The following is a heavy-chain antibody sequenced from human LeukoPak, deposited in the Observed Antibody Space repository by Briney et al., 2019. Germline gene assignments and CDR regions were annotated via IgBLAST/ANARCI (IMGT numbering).Heavy chain of an antibody. J-gene: IGHJ4*02. CDR3: ASPGTVVTAFFDY. CDR1: GFTVSSNY. V-gene: IGHV3-21*01. D-gene: IGHD4-23*01. Sequence: GGSLRLSCAASGFTVSSNYMSWVRQAPGKGLEWVSSISSSSSYIYYADSVKGRFTISRDNAKNSLYLQMNSLRAEDTAVYYCASPGTVVTAFFDYWGQGTLVTVSS. CDR2: ISSSSSYI.